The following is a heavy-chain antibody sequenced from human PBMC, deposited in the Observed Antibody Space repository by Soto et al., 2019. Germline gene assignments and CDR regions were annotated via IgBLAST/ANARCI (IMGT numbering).Heavy chain of an antibody. CDR2: IYYDGTT. D-gene: IGHD3-3*01. V-gene: IGHV4-39*01. J-gene: IGHJ3*01. CDR1: GDSISASTYY. CDR3: TRHGVNSPFRF. Sequence: QLQLQESGPGLVRPSETLSLTCIVSGDSISASTYYWGWVRQPPGEGLEWIGSIYYDGTTYSNPSLKSRVSLSVDTSTNQFSLTLTSVTAADTAVYYCTRHGVNSPFRFWGQGTMVTVSS.